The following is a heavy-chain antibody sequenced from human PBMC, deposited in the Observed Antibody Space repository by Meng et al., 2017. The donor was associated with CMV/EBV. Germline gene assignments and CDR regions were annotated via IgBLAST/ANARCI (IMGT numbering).Heavy chain of an antibody. Sequence: GESLKISCAASGFSFSTFGMHWVRQAPGKGLEWVALIWHDGSNKYYADSVKGRFTISRDNSRNTLYLQMNSLRVEDTAVYYCAKGGVTGYFFDYWGQGTLVTVS. CDR2: IWHDGSNK. V-gene: IGHV3-33*06. CDR3: AKGGVTGYFFDY. D-gene: IGHD2-21*02. CDR1: GFSFSTFG. J-gene: IGHJ4*02.